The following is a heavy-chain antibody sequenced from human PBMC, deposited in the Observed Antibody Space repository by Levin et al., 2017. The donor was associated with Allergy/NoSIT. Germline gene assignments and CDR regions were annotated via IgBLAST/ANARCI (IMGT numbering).Heavy chain of an antibody. CDR3: ARDSKTGWFDY. CDR2: IRSKGYGGTT. V-gene: IGHV3-49*03. Sequence: GESLKISCKASGFTFGDYAMSWFRQAPGKGLEWVGLIRSKGYGGTTEYAASAKGRFIISRDDSKSIAYLQMNSLKTEDKAVYYCARDSKTGWFDYWGQGTLVAVSS. CDR1: GFTFGDYA. D-gene: IGHD7-27*01. J-gene: IGHJ4*02.